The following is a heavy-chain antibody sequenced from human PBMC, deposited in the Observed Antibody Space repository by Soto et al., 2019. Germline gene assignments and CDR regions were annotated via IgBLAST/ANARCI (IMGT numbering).Heavy chain of an antibody. D-gene: IGHD7-27*01. Sequence: SETLSLTCTVSGDSVSRGSYHWSWIRQPPGKGLEWIGFKPYTGSPDYNPSLKSRVVISIDRSKNQFSLKLSSVTATDTAVYFCAKVGWGGDSWGQGTLVTVSS. CDR1: GDSVSRGSYH. CDR2: KPYTGSP. CDR3: AKVGWGGDS. J-gene: IGHJ4*02. V-gene: IGHV4-61*01.